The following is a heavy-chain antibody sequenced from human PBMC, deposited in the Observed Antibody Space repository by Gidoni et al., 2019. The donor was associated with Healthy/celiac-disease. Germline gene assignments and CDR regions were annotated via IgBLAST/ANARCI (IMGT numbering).Heavy chain of an antibody. J-gene: IGHJ4*02. CDR1: GFTLSRYA. CDR2: ISGSGGIT. CDR3: LKDYYDSSGYYYGFDY. Sequence: EVQLLESGGGLVQPGGSLRLSCAASGFTLSRYAMCWVRQAPGKGLEWVSAISGSGGITYYSDSVKGRFTISRDNSKNTLYLQMNSLRAEDTAVYYCLKDYYDSSGYYYGFDYWGQGTLVTVSS. V-gene: IGHV3-23*01. D-gene: IGHD3-22*01.